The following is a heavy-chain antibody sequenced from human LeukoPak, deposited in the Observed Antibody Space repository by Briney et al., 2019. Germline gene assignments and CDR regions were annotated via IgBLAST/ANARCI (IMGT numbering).Heavy chain of an antibody. CDR2: ISYDGRNI. Sequence: PGKSLRLSCAASGFTFNNYGMHWVRQAPGKGLEWVAVISYDGRNIHYPDSVKGRFTISRDNSKNTLYLQMNSLRAEDTAVYYCAREGSRPQLWLFRYYYYGMDVWGQGTTVTVSS. J-gene: IGHJ6*02. CDR3: AREGSRPQLWLFRYYYYGMDV. D-gene: IGHD5-18*01. V-gene: IGHV3-30*03. CDR1: GFTFNNYG.